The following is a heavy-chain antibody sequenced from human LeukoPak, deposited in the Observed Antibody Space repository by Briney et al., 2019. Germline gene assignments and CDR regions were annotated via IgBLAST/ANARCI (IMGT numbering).Heavy chain of an antibody. CDR3: ARVEGNYYYDSSGYYYDY. Sequence: ASVKASCKASGYTFTSYGISWVRQAPGQGLEWMGWISAYNGNTNYAQKLQGRVTMTTDTSTSTAYMELRSLRSDDTAVYYCARVEGNYYYDSSGYYYDYWGQGTLVTVSS. CDR2: ISAYNGNT. V-gene: IGHV1-18*01. J-gene: IGHJ4*02. D-gene: IGHD3-22*01. CDR1: GYTFTSYG.